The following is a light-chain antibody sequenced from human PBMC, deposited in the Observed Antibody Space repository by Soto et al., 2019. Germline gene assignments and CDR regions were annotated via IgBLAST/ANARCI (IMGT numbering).Light chain of an antibody. Sequence: EIVMTQSPATLSLSPGEKATLSCRASQSVSANLAWYQHKPGQAPRLLIYGASTRATGIPARFSGSGTGTDFTLIISSLQSEDFAVYYCQQYSKWPTFGRGTKVDI. CDR2: GAS. CDR1: QSVSAN. V-gene: IGKV3-15*01. J-gene: IGKJ1*01. CDR3: QQYSKWPT.